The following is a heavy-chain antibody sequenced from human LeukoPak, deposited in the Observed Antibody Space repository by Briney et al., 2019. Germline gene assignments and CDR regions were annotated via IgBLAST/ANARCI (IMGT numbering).Heavy chain of an antibody. Sequence: ASVKVSCKVSGYTLTELSMYWVRQAPGKGLEWMGGFDPEDGETIYAQKFQGRVTMTEDTSTDTAYMELSSLRSEDTAVYYCATQVGSSDTVTTRFDYWGQGTLVTVSS. CDR2: FDPEDGET. V-gene: IGHV1-24*01. CDR1: GYTLTELS. J-gene: IGHJ4*02. D-gene: IGHD4-17*01. CDR3: ATQVGSSDTVTTRFDY.